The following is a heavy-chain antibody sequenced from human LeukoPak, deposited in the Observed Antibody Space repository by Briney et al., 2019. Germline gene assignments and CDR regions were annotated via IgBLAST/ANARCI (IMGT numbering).Heavy chain of an antibody. J-gene: IGHJ6*03. Sequence: ASVKVSCKASGYTFTGYYMHWVRQAPGQGLEWMGWINPNSGGTNYAQKFQGRVTMTRDTSISTAYMELSRLRSDDTAVYYCARDDVGTTVTTYYYYYYMDVWGKGTTVTVSS. CDR2: INPNSGGT. D-gene: IGHD4-17*01. V-gene: IGHV1-2*02. CDR1: GYTFTGYY. CDR3: ARDDVGTTVTTYYYYYYMDV.